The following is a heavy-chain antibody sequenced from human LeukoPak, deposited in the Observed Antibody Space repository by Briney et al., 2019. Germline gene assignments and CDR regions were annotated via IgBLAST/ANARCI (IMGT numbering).Heavy chain of an antibody. J-gene: IGHJ4*02. Sequence: GRSLRLSCAASGFTFSTYGMHWVRQAPGKGLEWVAVMSYDGSNEYYADSVKGRFTISRDDSKNTLYLQMSSLRAEDTAVYYCAKEFNRGLPDYWGQGTLVTVPS. CDR1: GFTFSTYG. V-gene: IGHV3-30*18. CDR3: AKEFNRGLPDY. D-gene: IGHD2-21*01. CDR2: MSYDGSNE.